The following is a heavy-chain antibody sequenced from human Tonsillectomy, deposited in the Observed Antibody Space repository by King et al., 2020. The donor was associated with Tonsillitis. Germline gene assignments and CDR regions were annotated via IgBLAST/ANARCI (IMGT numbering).Heavy chain of an antibody. CDR3: ARDKVVVVPKYYYYGLDV. J-gene: IGHJ6*02. Sequence: QLVQSGAEVKKPGASVKVSCKASGYTFTSYGISWVRQAPGQGLEWMGWISAYNGNTNYAQKVQGRVTMTTDTSTSTAYMELRSLRSDDTAVYYCARDKVVVVPKYYYYGLDVWGQGATVTVSS. CDR2: ISAYNGNT. D-gene: IGHD3-22*01. V-gene: IGHV1-18*01. CDR1: GYTFTSYG.